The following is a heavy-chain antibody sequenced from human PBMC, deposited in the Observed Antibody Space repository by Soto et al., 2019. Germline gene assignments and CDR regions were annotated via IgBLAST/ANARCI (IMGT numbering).Heavy chain of an antibody. D-gene: IGHD6-19*01. CDR3: ARAFRQWLEKAGFDY. CDR2: IIPMFGAP. CDR1: GGTFSIYS. J-gene: IGHJ4*02. V-gene: IGHV1-69*01. Sequence: QVQLVQSGAEVQKPWSSVKVSCQASGGTFSIYSINWVRQAPGQGLEWMGGIIPMFGAPNYAQKFQGRVTMTADETTSTAYMELSSLTAAATAVYFCARAFRQWLEKAGFDYWGQGTRVTVSS.